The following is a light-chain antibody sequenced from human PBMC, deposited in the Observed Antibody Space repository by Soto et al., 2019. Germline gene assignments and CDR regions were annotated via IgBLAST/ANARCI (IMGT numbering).Light chain of an antibody. V-gene: IGKV3D-20*01. CDR1: QRVTSNY. J-gene: IGKJ1*01. CDR3: QQYGSSPRT. CDR2: DVS. Sequence: EIVLTQSPATLSLSPGERATLSCGASQRVTSNYLAWYQQKPGLAPRLLIYDVSSRATGIPDRFSGSGSGKDFTLAISRREPEDFAVYFCQQYGSSPRTFGQGTKVESK.